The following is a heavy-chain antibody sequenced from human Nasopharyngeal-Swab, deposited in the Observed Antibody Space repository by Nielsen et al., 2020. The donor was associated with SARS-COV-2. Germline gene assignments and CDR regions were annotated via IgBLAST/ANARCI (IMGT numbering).Heavy chain of an antibody. D-gene: IGHD6-13*01. V-gene: IGHV3-30-3*01. CDR3: ARDQGSSWYTYYYYYGMDV. J-gene: IGHJ6*02. CDR2: ISYDGSKK. Sequence: SLKISCAASGFTFSSYAMRWVRQAPGKGLEWVAVISYDGSKKYYADSVKGRFTISRDNSKNTLYLQMNSLRAEDTAVYYCARDQGSSWYTYYYYYGMDVWGQGTTVTVSS. CDR1: GFTFSSYA.